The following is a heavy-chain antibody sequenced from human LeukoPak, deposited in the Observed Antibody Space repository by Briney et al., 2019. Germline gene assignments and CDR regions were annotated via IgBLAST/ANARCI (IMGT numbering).Heavy chain of an antibody. J-gene: IGHJ4*02. CDR1: GFTFSSYG. CDR2: IWYDGSNK. CDR3: ARGGRSGSYNYYFDY. V-gene: IGHV3-33*01. Sequence: PGGSLRLSCAASGFTFSSYGMHWVRQAPGKGLEWVAVIWYDGSNKYYTDSVKGRFTISRDNSKSTLYLQMNSLRAEDTAVYYCARGGRSGSYNYYFDYWGQGTLVTVSS. D-gene: IGHD1-26*01.